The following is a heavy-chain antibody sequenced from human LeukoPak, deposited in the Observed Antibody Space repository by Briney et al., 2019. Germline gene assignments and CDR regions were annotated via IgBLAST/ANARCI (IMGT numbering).Heavy chain of an antibody. CDR3: AKYTSTSLSRYFYFMDV. V-gene: IGHV3-23*01. J-gene: IGHJ6*03. Sequence: GGSLRLSCAASGFAFSSYAMSWVRQAPGKGLECVSIISGNGDSTDYADSVKGRITISRDNSYNTLYLQMNNLTAGDTAVYFCAKYTSTSLSRYFYFMDVWGKGTTVTVSS. CDR1: GFAFSSYA. CDR2: ISGNGDST. D-gene: IGHD2-2*01.